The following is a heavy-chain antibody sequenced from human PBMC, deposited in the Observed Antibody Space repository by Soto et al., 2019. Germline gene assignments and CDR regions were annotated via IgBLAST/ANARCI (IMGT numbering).Heavy chain of an antibody. CDR2: INPNSRGT. CDR3: ARVTLKAGNWFDP. CDR1: GYTFTDYF. V-gene: IGHV1-2*02. J-gene: IGHJ5*02. Sequence: ASVKVSCKASGYTFTDYFIHWLRQAPGQGFEWMGWINPNSRGTTYAQKFQGRVTMTRDTSNSTAYMELRGLRSDDTAVYYCARVTLKAGNWFDPWGQGTLVTVSS.